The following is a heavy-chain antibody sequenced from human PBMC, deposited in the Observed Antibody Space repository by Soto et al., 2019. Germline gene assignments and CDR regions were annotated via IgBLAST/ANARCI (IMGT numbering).Heavy chain of an antibody. D-gene: IGHD6-19*01. CDR1: GYSFTSYW. J-gene: IGHJ6*02. Sequence: GESLKISCKGSGYSFTSYWIGWVRQMPGKGLEWMGIIYPGDSDTRYSPSFQGQVTISADKSISTAYLQWSSLKASDTAMYYCARGMGIAVAGTRGYYYYYYGMDVWGQGTTVTVPS. CDR3: ARGMGIAVAGTRGYYYYYYGMDV. CDR2: IYPGDSDT. V-gene: IGHV5-51*01.